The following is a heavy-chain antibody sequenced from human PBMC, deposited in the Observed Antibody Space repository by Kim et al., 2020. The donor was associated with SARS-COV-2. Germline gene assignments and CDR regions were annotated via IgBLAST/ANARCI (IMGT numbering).Heavy chain of an antibody. D-gene: IGHD6-13*01. Sequence: SETLSLTCAVYGGSFSGYYWSWIRQPPGKGLEWIGEINHSGSTNYNPSLKSRVTISVDTSKNQFSLKLSSVTAADTAVYYCARGSSSWYMYGYWGQGTLV. CDR1: GGSFSGYY. J-gene: IGHJ4*02. CDR2: INHSGST. CDR3: ARGSSSWYMYGY. V-gene: IGHV4-34*01.